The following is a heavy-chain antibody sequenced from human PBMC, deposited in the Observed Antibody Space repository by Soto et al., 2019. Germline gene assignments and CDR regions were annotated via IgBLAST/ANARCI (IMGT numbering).Heavy chain of an antibody. J-gene: IGHJ5*02. CDR3: VRESVASGPNYFDT. V-gene: IGHV4-30-2*06. D-gene: IGHD6-6*01. Sequence: PSETLSLTCSVSGGTITSGRSSWNWIRQSPGKGLEWIAYIYHSVSTYYNPSLKSRVTISVDRSENQFSLTLTSVTAADTAVYYCVRESVASGPNYFDTWGPGTLVTVSS. CDR2: IYHSVST. CDR1: GGTITSGRSS.